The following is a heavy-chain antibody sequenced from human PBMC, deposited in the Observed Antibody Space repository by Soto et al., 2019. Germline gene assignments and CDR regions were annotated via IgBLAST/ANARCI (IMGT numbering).Heavy chain of an antibody. J-gene: IGHJ1*01. CDR2: INHSGST. CDR1: GGSFSGYY. V-gene: IGHV4-34*01. D-gene: IGHD6-13*01. Sequence: SETLSLTCAVYGGSFSGYYWSWIRQPPGKGLEWIGEINHSGSTNYNPSLKSRVTISVDTSKNQFSLKLSSVTAADTAVYYCAEAAAGEASEYFQHWGQGTLVTVSS. CDR3: AEAAAGEASEYFQH.